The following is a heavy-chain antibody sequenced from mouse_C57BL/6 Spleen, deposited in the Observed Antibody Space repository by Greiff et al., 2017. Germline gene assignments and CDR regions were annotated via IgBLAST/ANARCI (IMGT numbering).Heavy chain of an antibody. CDR2: IYPGSGST. CDR1: GYTFTSYW. Sequence: VQLQQPGAELVKPGASVKMSCKASGYTFTSYWITWVKQRPGQGLEWIGDIYPGSGSTNYNEKFKSKATLTVDTSSSTAYMQLSSLTSEDSAVYYWARCGYYLWYFDVWGTGTTVTVSS. CDR3: ARCGYYLWYFDV. D-gene: IGHD2-3*01. V-gene: IGHV1-55*01. J-gene: IGHJ1*03.